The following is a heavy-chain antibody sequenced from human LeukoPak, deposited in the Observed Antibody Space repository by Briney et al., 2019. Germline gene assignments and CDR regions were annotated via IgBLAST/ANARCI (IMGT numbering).Heavy chain of an antibody. J-gene: IGHJ4*02. CDR2: ISSSGSTI. Sequence: PGGSLRLSCAASGFTFSHYEMNWVRQAPGKGLEWVSCISSSGSTIYYADSVKGRFTISRDNAKNSLYLQMNSLRAEDTAVYYCAREGPSFDYWGQGTLVTVSS. V-gene: IGHV3-48*03. CDR1: GFTFSHYE. CDR3: AREGPSFDY.